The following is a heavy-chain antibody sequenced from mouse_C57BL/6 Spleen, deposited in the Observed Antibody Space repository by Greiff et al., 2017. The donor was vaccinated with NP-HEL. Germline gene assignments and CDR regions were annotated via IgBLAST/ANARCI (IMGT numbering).Heavy chain of an antibody. CDR1: VYSFSSSW. CDR2: IYPGDGDT. D-gene: IGHD1-2*01. CDR3: ARETTAFDY. J-gene: IGHJ2*01. Sequence: VPLQQSRPAPPPPFSSFNISFNSSVYSFSSSWMNWVKQRPGKGLEWIGRIYPGDGDTNYNGKFKGKATLTADKSSSTAYMQLSSLTSEDSAVYFCARETTAFDYWGQGTTLTVSS. V-gene: IGHV1-82*01.